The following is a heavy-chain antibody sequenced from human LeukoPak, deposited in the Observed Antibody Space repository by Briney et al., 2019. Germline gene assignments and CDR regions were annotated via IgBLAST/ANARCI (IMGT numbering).Heavy chain of an antibody. Sequence: SETLSLTCTVSGASIENHYWSWIRQPPGKGLEWIGYIYYSGSTNYNPSLKSRVTISVDTSKNQFSLKLSSVTAADTAVYYCARGFMGHRGFDYWGQGTLVTVSS. CDR3: ARGFMGHRGFDY. J-gene: IGHJ4*02. D-gene: IGHD3-10*01. V-gene: IGHV4-59*11. CDR2: IYYSGST. CDR1: GASIENHY.